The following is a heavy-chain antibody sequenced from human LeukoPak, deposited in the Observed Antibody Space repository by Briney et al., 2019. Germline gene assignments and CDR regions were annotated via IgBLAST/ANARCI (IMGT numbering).Heavy chain of an antibody. CDR1: GYTFTNYY. D-gene: IGHD6-19*01. CDR2: INPGGDNT. Sequence: ASVKVSCKASGYTFTNYYIHWVRQAPGQGLEWMGLINPGGDNTNYAQNFQGRVTMTRNTSISTAYMELSSLRSEDTAVYYCARGLAGPLYYYYYYMDVWGKGTTVTISS. CDR3: ARGLAGPLYYYYYYMDV. V-gene: IGHV1-46*01. J-gene: IGHJ6*03.